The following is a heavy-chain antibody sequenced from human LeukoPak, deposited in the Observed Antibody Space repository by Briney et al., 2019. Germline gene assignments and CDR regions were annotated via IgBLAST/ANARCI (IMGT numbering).Heavy chain of an antibody. CDR2: ISSSGDYI. D-gene: IGHD4-11*01. V-gene: IGHV3-21*01. Sequence: GGSLRLSCAASGVTFSSYTLNWGRQAPGKGLGWVSSISSSGDYIYYADSMKGRFTISRDNAKNSLYLQMNSLRGEDTAVYYCARGTMVTVNFDYWGQGTLVTVSS. CDR1: GVTFSSYT. CDR3: ARGTMVTVNFDY. J-gene: IGHJ4*02.